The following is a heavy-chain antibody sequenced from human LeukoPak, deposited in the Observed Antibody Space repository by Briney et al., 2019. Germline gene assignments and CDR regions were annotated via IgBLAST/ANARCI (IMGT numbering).Heavy chain of an antibody. CDR2: ISGSGGST. J-gene: IGHJ4*02. V-gene: IGHV3-23*01. D-gene: IGHD1-26*01. Sequence: GGSLRLSCAASGFTFSSYAMSGVRQAPGKGLEWVSAISGSGGSTYYADSVKGRFTISRDNSKNTLYLQMNSLRAEDSAVYYCAKGIIYVLGVDYWGQGTLVTVSS. CDR3: AKGIIYVLGVDY. CDR1: GFTFSSYA.